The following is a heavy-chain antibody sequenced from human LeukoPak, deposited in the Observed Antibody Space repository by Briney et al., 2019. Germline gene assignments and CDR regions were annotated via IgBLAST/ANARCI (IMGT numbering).Heavy chain of an antibody. CDR3: ARVGGSGWYGRRYYFDY. CDR2: IKHDGSKK. D-gene: IGHD6-19*01. Sequence: GGSRRLSSAVSALTFSNYWMTWVRQAPGKGLEWVANIKHDGSKKHYVDSVKGRFTISRDNAKNSLYLEMNSLRVEDTAVYYCARVGGSGWYGRRYYFDYWGQGTLVTVSS. CDR1: ALTFSNYW. J-gene: IGHJ4*02. V-gene: IGHV3-7*05.